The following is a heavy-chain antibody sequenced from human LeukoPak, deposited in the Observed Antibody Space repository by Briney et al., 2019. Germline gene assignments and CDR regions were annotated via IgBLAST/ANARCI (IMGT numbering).Heavy chain of an antibody. CDR2: IIPIFGTA. CDR3: ARDHVERLGWYFDL. CDR1: GGTFSSYA. Sequence: SVKVSCKASGGTFSSYAISWVRQAPGQGLEWMGRIIPIFGTANYAQKFQGRVTITTDESPSTAYTALSSLRSEDTAVYYCARDHVERLGWYFDLWGRRTLVTVSS. J-gene: IGHJ2*01. D-gene: IGHD1-1*01. V-gene: IGHV1-69*05.